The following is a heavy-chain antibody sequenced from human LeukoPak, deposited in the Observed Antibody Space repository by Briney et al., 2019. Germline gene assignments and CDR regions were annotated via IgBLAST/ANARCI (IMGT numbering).Heavy chain of an antibody. CDR3: AGDKGDLYFDD. Sequence: PGGSLRLSCAASGFTFSSYGMHWVRQAPGKGLEWVAVISYDGSNKYYADSVKGRFTISRDNSKNTLYLQMNSLRAEDTAVYYCAGDKGDLYFDDWGQGTLVTVSS. CDR1: GFTFSSYG. CDR2: ISYDGSNK. V-gene: IGHV3-30*03. J-gene: IGHJ4*02.